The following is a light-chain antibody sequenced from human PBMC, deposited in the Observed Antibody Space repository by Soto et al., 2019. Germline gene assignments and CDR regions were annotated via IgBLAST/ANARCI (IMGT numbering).Light chain of an antibody. Sequence: QSSLTQPASVYGSPGPSITISCTGTSSDVGIYNYVSWYQQHPSKAPKLMIYQGTNRPSGVYNHFSGYKSGNTAYLTLSGLQAEDKAESYCSSYTGSTNYVFGTRTKVTVL. CDR1: SSDVGIYNY. CDR2: QGT. CDR3: SSYTGSTNYV. V-gene: IGLV2-14*01. J-gene: IGLJ1*01.